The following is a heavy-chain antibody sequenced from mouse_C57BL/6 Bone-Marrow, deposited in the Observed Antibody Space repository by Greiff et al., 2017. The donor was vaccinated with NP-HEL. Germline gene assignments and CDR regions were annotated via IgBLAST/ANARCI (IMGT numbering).Heavy chain of an antibody. CDR1: GYTFTSYW. V-gene: IGHV1-55*01. Sequence: QVQLQQPGAELVKPGASVKMSCKASGYTFTSYWITWVKQRPGQGLEWIGDIYPGSGSTNYNEKFKSKATLTVDTSASPAYMQLSSLTSEDSAVYYCARAYYYGSTGHFDYWGQGTTLTVSS. D-gene: IGHD1-1*01. CDR3: ARAYYYGSTGHFDY. CDR2: IYPGSGST. J-gene: IGHJ2*01.